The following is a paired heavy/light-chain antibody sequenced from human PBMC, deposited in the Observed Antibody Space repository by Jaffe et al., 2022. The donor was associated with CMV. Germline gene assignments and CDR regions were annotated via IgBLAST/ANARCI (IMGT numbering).Light chain of an antibody. V-gene: IGKV3-20*01. CDR3: QQYNNSPRGYT. Sequence: EIVLTQSPGTLSLSPGERATLSCRTSQSVSSDYLAWYQQKPGQAPRLLIYGVSKRATGIPDRFSGSGSGTDFTVTINRLEPEDFAVYYCQQYNNSPRGYTFGQGTKLEIK. CDR2: GVS. CDR1: QSVSSDY. J-gene: IGKJ2*01.
Heavy chain of an antibody. CDR2: IDWDDDK. D-gene: IGHD2-2*01. CDR3: ARMRGSGNWYALFDP. J-gene: IGHJ5*02. V-gene: IGHV2-70*15. CDR1: GFSLSTTGMC. Sequence: QVTLRESGPALLKPTQTLTLTCTFSGFSLSTTGMCVSWIRQPPGKAPEWLARIDWDDDKWYSTSMRTRLTISKDTSKNQVVLTMTNMDPVDTATYFCARMRGSGNWYALFDPWGQGTLVTVSS.